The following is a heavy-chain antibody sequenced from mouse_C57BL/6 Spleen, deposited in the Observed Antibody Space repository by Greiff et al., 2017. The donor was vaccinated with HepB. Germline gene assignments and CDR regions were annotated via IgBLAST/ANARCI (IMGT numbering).Heavy chain of an antibody. CDR3: ARSSNYAWFAY. V-gene: IGHV7-3*01. CDR1: GFTFTDYY. J-gene: IGHJ3*01. Sequence: EVQGVESGGGLVQPGGSLSLSCAASGFTFTDYYMSWVRQPPGKALEWLGFIRDKANGYTTEYSASVKGRFTISRDNSKSILYLQMNALRAEDSATYYCARSSNYAWFAYWGQGTLVTVSA. CDR2: IRDKANGYTT. D-gene: IGHD2-1*01.